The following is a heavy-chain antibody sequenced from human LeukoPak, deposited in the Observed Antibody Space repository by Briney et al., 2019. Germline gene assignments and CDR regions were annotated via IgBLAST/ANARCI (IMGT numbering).Heavy chain of an antibody. J-gene: IGHJ4*02. D-gene: IGHD4-17*01. CDR2: ISSNGGST. CDR3: ARGLTTGEY. CDR1: GFTFSNYA. Sequence: GGSLRLSCAASGFTFSNYAMHWVRQAPGKGLEYVSAISSNGGSTYYADSVKGRFTISRDNSRNTLYLQMGSLRAEDMAVYYCARGLTTGEYWGQGTLVTVSP. V-gene: IGHV3-64*02.